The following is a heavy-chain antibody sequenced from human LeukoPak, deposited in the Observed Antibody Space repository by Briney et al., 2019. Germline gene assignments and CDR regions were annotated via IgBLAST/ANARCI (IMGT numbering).Heavy chain of an antibody. J-gene: IGHJ4*02. CDR2: ISAYNGNT. Sequence: ASVMVSCKASGYTFTSYGISWVRQAPGQGLEWMGWISAYNGNTNYAQKLQGRVTMTTDTSTSTAYMELRSLRSDDTAVYYCARAVGAYCGGDCYRYYFDYWGQGTLVTVSS. CDR3: ARAVGAYCGGDCYRYYFDY. D-gene: IGHD2-21*02. CDR1: GYTFTSYG. V-gene: IGHV1-18*01.